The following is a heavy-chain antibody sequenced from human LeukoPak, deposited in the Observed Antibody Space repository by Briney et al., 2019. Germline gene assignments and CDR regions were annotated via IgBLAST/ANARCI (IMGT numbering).Heavy chain of an antibody. D-gene: IGHD6-13*01. CDR3: ARGAIAAAGTRGYYYGMDV. CDR2: ISYDGSNK. Sequence: GRSLRLSCTASGFTFSSYAMHWVRQAPGKGLEWVAVISYDGSNKYYADSVKGRFTISRDNSKNTLYLQMNSLRAEDTAVYYCARGAIAAAGTRGYYYGMDVWGQGTTVTVSS. V-gene: IGHV3-30-3*01. J-gene: IGHJ6*02. CDR1: GFTFSSYA.